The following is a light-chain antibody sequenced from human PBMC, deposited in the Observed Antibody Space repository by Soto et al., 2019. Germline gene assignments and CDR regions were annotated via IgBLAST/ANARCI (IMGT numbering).Light chain of an antibody. V-gene: IGKV3-20*01. J-gene: IGKJ2*01. CDR3: QQYVSSSYT. CDR1: QSVASSY. CDR2: ATS. Sequence: EIMLTQSPGTLSLSPGERDTLSCRASQSVASSYLGWYQQKPGQAPRLLIYATSSRATGIPVRFSGSGSGTDFTLTISRLEPEDFAVYYCQQYVSSSYTFGQGTKLEIK.